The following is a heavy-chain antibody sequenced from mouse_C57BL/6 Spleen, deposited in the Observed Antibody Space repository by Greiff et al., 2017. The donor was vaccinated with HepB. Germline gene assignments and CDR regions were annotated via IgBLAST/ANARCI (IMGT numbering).Heavy chain of an antibody. CDR3: AREGYGTLYAMDY. Sequence: QVQLQQPGAELVRPGSSVKLSCKASGYTFTSYWMHWVKQRPIQGLEWIGNIDPSDSETHYNQKFKDKATLTVDKSSSTAYMQLSSLTSEDSAVYYCAREGYGTLYAMDYGGQGTSVTVSS. CDR1: GYTFTSYW. J-gene: IGHJ4*01. D-gene: IGHD2-10*02. CDR2: IDPSDSET. V-gene: IGHV1-52*01.